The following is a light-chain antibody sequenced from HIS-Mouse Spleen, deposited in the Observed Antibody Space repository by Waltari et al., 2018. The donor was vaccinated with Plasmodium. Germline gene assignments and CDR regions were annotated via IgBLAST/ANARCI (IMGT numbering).Light chain of an antibody. J-gene: IGLJ3*02. Sequence: QSALTQPAPVSGSPGQSITISCTGTSSNVGGYKYVSWSQQNPGNAPKLMIYEVSNRPSGVSNRFAGSKSGNTASLTISGLQAEDEADYYCSSYTSSSTLVFGGGTKLTVL. CDR3: SSYTSSSTLV. CDR1: SSNVGGYKY. CDR2: EVS. V-gene: IGLV2-14*01.